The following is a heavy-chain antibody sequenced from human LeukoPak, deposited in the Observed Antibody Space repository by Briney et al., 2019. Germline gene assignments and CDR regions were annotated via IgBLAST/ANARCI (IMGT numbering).Heavy chain of an antibody. CDR3: ARADYVWGSYLHDAFDI. J-gene: IGHJ3*02. Sequence: ASVKVSCKASGYTFTSYYMHWVRQAPGQGLEWMGIINPSGGSTSYAQKFQGRVTMTRDTSTSTAYMELSSLRSDDTAVYYCARADYVWGSYLHDAFDIWGQGTMVTVSS. CDR2: INPSGGST. CDR1: GYTFTSYY. V-gene: IGHV1-46*01. D-gene: IGHD3-16*02.